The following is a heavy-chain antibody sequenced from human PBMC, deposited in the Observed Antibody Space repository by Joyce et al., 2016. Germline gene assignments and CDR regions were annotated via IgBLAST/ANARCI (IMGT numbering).Heavy chain of an antibody. D-gene: IGHD2-8*01. CDR3: ARSSYTNGIFDY. J-gene: IGHJ4*02. Sequence: EVQLVESGGGLVKPGGSLRLSCAASGFTFSSYSMSWVRQAPGKGLEWVSSPSSSSSYIKYTDSVKGRFTISRDNAKNSLYLQMNSLRVEDTAVYYCARSSYTNGIFDYWGQGTLVTVSS. V-gene: IGHV3-21*01. CDR2: PSSSSSYI. CDR1: GFTFSSYS.